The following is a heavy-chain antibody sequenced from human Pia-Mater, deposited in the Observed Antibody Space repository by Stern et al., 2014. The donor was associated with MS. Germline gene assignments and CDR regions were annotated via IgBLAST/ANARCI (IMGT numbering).Heavy chain of an antibody. CDR2: IFPSDSET. CDR1: GYSFSSYW. Sequence: EVQLVESGAEVKKPGESLKIACKGSGYSFSSYWIAWVRQMPGKGLDWMGMIFPSDSETRYSPSFEGQVTISDDKSTSTAYLHWSSLKASDTARYYCGREVAMTAGLLGFWGQGTQVIVS. D-gene: IGHD3-22*01. V-gene: IGHV5-51*01. CDR3: GREVAMTAGLLGF. J-gene: IGHJ4*02.